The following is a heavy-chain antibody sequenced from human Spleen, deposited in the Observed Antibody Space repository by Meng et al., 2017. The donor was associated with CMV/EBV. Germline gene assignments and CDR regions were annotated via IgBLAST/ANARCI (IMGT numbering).Heavy chain of an antibody. CDR2: INHSGST. V-gene: IGHV4-34*01. J-gene: IGHJ4*02. CDR1: GGSFSGND. CDR3: ARGPLFDY. Sequence: LYPAGAGYGGSFSGNDWSWIRQPTGKGLEWIGEINHSGSTNYRPSLKSRVNISVDTSKNQFSLKLSSVTAADTAVYYCARGPLFDYWGQGSLVTVSS.